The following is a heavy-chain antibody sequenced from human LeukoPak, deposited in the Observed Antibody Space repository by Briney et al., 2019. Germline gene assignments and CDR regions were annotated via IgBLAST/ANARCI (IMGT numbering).Heavy chain of an antibody. V-gene: IGHV1-69*13. D-gene: IGHD3-3*01. J-gene: IGHJ6*02. CDR1: GGTFSSYA. CDR3: AREAPFFWSGYYTPDSYYYYGMDV. Sequence: ASVKVSCKASGGTFSSYAISWVRQAPGQGLEWMGGIIPIFGTANYAQKFQGRVTITADESTSTAYMELSSLRSEDTAVYYCAREAPFFWSGYYTPDSYYYYGMDVWGQGTTVTVSS. CDR2: IIPIFGTA.